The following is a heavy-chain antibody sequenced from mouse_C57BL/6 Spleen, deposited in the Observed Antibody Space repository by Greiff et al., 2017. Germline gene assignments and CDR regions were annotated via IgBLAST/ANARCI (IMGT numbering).Heavy chain of an antibody. Sequence: VQGVESGPGLVAPSQSLSITCTVSGFSLTSYGVHWVRQPPGKGLEWLVVIWSDGSTTYNSALKSRLSISKDNSKSQVFLKMNSLQTDDTAMYYCARHGGNYDYAMDYWGQGTSVTVSS. J-gene: IGHJ4*01. CDR1: GFSLTSYG. CDR3: ARHGGNYDYAMDY. CDR2: IWSDGST. D-gene: IGHD2-1*01. V-gene: IGHV2-6-1*01.